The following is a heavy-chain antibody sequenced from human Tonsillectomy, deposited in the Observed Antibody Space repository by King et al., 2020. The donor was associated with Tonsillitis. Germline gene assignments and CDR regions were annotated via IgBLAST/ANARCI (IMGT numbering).Heavy chain of an antibody. J-gene: IGHJ3*02. Sequence: VQLVESGGGVVQPGGSLRLSCAASGFTFSRYGMHWVRQAPGKGLEWVAFIGYDGRDKYYADSVKGRFTISRDNSKNTLYLQMNSLRAEDTDVYYCASEGIDAFDIWGQGTMVTVSS. D-gene: IGHD3-10*01. CDR1: GFTFSRYG. V-gene: IGHV3-30*02. CDR3: ASEGIDAFDI. CDR2: IGYDGRDK.